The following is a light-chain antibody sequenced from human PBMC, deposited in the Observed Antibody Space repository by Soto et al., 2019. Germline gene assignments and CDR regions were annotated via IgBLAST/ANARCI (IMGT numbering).Light chain of an antibody. CDR2: EVT. J-gene: IGLJ3*02. V-gene: IGLV2-8*01. CDR3: TSYVGNDIWV. Sequence: QSALTQPPSASGSPGQSVTISCTGTSSDVGAYKYVSWYQQYPGKAPKLMIYEVTKRPSGVPDRLSGSKSGNTSSLTVSGLQAEDEADYYCTSYVGNDIWVFGGGTTVTVL. CDR1: SSDVGAYKY.